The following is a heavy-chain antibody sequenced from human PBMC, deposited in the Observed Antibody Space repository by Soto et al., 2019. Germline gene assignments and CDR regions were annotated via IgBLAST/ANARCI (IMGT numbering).Heavy chain of an antibody. D-gene: IGHD6-13*01. Sequence: QVQLVESGGGVVQPGRSLRLSCAASGFTFSNYAMHWVRQAPGKGLEWVAVISYDGSNKYYADSVKGQFTISRDNSKNTLYLQMNSLRAEDTAVYYCARPYSSSWYCAFDIWGQGTMVTVSS. CDR3: ARPYSSSWYCAFDI. J-gene: IGHJ3*02. CDR1: GFTFSNYA. V-gene: IGHV3-30-3*01. CDR2: ISYDGSNK.